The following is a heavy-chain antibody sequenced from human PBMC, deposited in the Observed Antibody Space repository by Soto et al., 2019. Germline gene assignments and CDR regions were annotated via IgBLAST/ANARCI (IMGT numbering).Heavy chain of an antibody. CDR3: VSGYGYFDN. CDR2: IWYDGRDK. V-gene: IGHV3-33*01. CDR1: GITFSNYG. D-gene: IGHD3-22*01. Sequence: QVQLVESGGGVVQPGRSLRLSCAASGITFSNYGTHWVRQAPGKGLEWVAVIWYDGRDKYYADSVKGRFTISRDNSKNTLYLQMNRLTSDDTAVYFFVSGYGYFDNWGPGTLVTVSS. J-gene: IGHJ4*02.